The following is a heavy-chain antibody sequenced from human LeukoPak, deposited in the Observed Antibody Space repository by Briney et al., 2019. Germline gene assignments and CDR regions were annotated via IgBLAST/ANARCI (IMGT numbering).Heavy chain of an antibody. D-gene: IGHD5-18*01. CDR2: ISGSGGST. V-gene: IGHV3-23*01. CDR3: AKPRGYSYGYYYGMDV. CDR1: GFTFSTYN. J-gene: IGHJ6*02. Sequence: GGSLRLSCAASGFTFSTYNMNWVRQAPGKGLEWVSAISGSGGSTYYADSVKGRFTISRDNSKNTLYLQMNSLRAEDTAVYYCAKPRGYSYGYYYGMDVWGQGTTVTVSS.